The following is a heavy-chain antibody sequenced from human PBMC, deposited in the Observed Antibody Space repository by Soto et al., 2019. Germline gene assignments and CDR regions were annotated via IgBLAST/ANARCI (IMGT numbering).Heavy chain of an antibody. CDR2: ISGSGGST. CDR3: AKSGVIVATMVYYFDY. J-gene: IGHJ4*02. V-gene: IGHV3-23*01. CDR1: GFTFSSYA. Sequence: GGSLRLSCAASGFTFSSYAMSWVRQAPGKGLEWVSAISGSGGSTYYADSVKGRFTISRDNSKNTLYLQMNSLRAEDTAVYYCAKSGVIVATMVYYFDYWGQGALVTVSS. D-gene: IGHD5-12*01.